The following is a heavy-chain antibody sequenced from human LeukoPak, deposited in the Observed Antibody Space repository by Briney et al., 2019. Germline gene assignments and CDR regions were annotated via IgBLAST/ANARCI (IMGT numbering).Heavy chain of an antibody. D-gene: IGHD1-20*01. CDR3: ARHPRITGTRYPYYYYYMDV. CDR1: SGSISSSSYY. V-gene: IGHV4-39*01. CDR2: IHDSDNT. J-gene: IGHJ6*03. Sequence: PSETVSLTCTVYSGSISSSSYYWGWIRQPPGKGLRRNASIHDSDNTYYNPSLKSRVTISVDTSKNQFSLKLSSVTATDTAVYYGARHPRITGTRYPYYYYYMDVWGKGTTVTVSS.